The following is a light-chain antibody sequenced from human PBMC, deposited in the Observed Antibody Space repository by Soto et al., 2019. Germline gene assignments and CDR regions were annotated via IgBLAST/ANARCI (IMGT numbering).Light chain of an antibody. CDR1: QSVSTY. V-gene: IGKV3-11*01. CDR2: DAS. Sequence: EIVLTQSPAALSLSPGERATLSCRASQSVSTYLAWYQQRPGQAPRLLIYDASNRATGIPARFSGSGSGTDFTLTISSLEPEDFAVYYCQQRYTSWTFGQGTKVEIK. J-gene: IGKJ1*01. CDR3: QQRYTSWT.